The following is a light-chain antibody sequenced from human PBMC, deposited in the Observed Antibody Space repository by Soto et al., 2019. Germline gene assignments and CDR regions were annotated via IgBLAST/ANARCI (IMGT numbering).Light chain of an antibody. CDR1: QSISSW. V-gene: IGKV1-5*01. J-gene: IGKJ1*01. Sequence: DIQMTQSPSTLSASVGARVTITCRASQSISSWLAWYQQKPGKAPKLLIYDASSLESGVPSMFSGSGSGTEFTLTISSLQPDDFATYYCQQYNSYPWTFGQGTKVEIK. CDR2: DAS. CDR3: QQYNSYPWT.